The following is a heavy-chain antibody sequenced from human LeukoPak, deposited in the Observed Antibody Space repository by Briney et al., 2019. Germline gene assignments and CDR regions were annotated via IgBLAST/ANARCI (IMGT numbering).Heavy chain of an antibody. CDR2: IFYSGST. V-gene: IGHV4-39*01. Sequence: KPSETLSLTCTVSGGSISSSSYYWGWIRQPPGKGLEWIGSIFYSGSTYYNPSLKSRVTISVDTSKNQFSLKLSSVTAADTAVYYCARPTFYSSGWYSFDYWGQGTLVTVSS. J-gene: IGHJ4*02. CDR3: ARPTFYSSGWYSFDY. CDR1: GGSISSSSYY. D-gene: IGHD6-19*01.